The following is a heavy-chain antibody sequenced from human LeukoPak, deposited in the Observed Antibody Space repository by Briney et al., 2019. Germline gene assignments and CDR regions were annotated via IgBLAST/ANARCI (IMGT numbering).Heavy chain of an antibody. V-gene: IGHV1-2*02. CDR3: VREGEGPLSKDFDY. J-gene: IGHJ4*02. CDR1: GFTFTDHY. CDR2: IGPHSTFT. Sequence: ASVKVSCKSSGFTFTDHYIHWVRQGPGQGLEWMGYIGPHSTFTSSPQEFQGRVTMTRDACMSTAYMELTRLTSDDTAVYYCVREGEGPLSKDFDYWGQGTLVTVSS. D-gene: IGHD2/OR15-2a*01.